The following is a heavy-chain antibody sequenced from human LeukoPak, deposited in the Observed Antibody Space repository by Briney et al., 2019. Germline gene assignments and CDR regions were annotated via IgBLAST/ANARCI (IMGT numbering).Heavy chain of an antibody. CDR3: ARAGIAAAGTFDY. V-gene: IGHV3-66*01. Sequence: PGGSLRLSCAASGFTFSSNYMSWVRQAPGKGLEWVSVIYSGGSPYYADSVKGRFTISRDNSKNTLYLQMNSLRAEDTAVYYCARAGIAAAGTFDYWGQGTLVTVSS. D-gene: IGHD6-13*01. CDR2: IYSGGSP. J-gene: IGHJ4*02. CDR1: GFTFSSNY.